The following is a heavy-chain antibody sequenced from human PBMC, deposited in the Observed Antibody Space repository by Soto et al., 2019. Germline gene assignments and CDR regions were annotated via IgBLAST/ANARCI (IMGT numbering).Heavy chain of an antibody. CDR3: ARDLSRIEYSSSSVWFDP. CDR1: GYTFTSYA. Sequence: QVQLVQSGAEVKKPGASVKVYCKASGYTFTSYAMHWVRQAPGQRLEWMGWINAGNGNTKYSQKFQGRVTITRDTSASTAYMELSSLRSEDTAVYYCARDLSRIEYSSSSVWFDPWGQGTLVTVSS. V-gene: IGHV1-3*01. J-gene: IGHJ5*02. D-gene: IGHD6-6*01. CDR2: INAGNGNT.